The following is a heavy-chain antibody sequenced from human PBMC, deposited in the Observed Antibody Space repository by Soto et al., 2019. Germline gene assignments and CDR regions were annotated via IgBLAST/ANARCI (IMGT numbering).Heavy chain of an antibody. CDR2: IKEDGSEK. CDR3: AGDLGYGSGGSCYTVLDY. CDR1: GFTFSAYW. Sequence: GGSLRLSCAASGFTFSAYWMSWVRQAPGKGLEWVAAIKEDGSEKYYVDSVKGRFTISKDNAENSLYLQMNSLRAEDTAVYYCAGDLGYGSGGSCYTVLDYWGQGTLVTVSS. D-gene: IGHD2-15*01. V-gene: IGHV3-7*01. J-gene: IGHJ4*02.